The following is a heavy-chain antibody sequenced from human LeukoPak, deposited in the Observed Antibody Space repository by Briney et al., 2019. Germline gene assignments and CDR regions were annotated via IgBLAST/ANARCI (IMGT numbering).Heavy chain of an antibody. J-gene: IGHJ5*02. Sequence: SVKVSCKASGGTFISYAISWVRQAPGQGLEWMGGIIPIFGTANYAQKFQGRVTMTRDTSTSTVYMELSSLRSEDTAVYYCARISSIAAAENNWFDPWGQGTLVTVSS. CDR2: IIPIFGTA. CDR3: ARISSIAAAENNWFDP. V-gene: IGHV1-69*05. D-gene: IGHD6-6*01. CDR1: GGTFISYA.